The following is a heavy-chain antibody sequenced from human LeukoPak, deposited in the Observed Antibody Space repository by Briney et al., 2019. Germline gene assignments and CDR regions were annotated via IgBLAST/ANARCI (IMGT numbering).Heavy chain of an antibody. CDR3: ARDSGGLVGITIKAFDI. Sequence: PGGSLRLSCAASGFTFSSYSMNWVRQAPGKGLEWVSYISSSSSTIYYADSVKGRFTISRDNAKNSLYLQMNSLRAEDTAVYYCARDSGGLVGITIKAFDIWGQGTMVIVSS. CDR2: ISSSSSTI. J-gene: IGHJ3*02. V-gene: IGHV3-48*01. D-gene: IGHD3-10*01. CDR1: GFTFSSYS.